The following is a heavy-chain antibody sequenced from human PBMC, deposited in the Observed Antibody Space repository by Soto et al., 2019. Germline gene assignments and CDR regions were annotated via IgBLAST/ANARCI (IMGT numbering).Heavy chain of an antibody. CDR1: GGSISSSSYY. V-gene: IGHV4-39*01. D-gene: IGHD1-1*01. CDR2: IYYSGST. J-gene: IGHJ6*03. Sequence: QLQLQESGPGLVKPSETLSLTCTVSGGSISSSSYYWGWIRQPPGKGLEWIGSIYYSGSTYYNPSLKSRVTISVDTSKNQFSLKLSSVTAADTAVYYCARLHPHFRLKSTGTTNYYYYMDVWGKGTTVTVSS. CDR3: ARLHPHFRLKSTGTTNYYYYMDV.